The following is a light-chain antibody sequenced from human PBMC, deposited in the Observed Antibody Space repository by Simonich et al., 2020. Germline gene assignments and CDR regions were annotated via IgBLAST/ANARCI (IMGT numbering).Light chain of an antibody. V-gene: IGKV3-15*01. CDR1: QSVSSY. CDR2: GAS. Sequence: EIVLTQSPATLSLSPGERATLPCRASQSVSSYLAWYQQKPGQAPRLLIYGASTRATGIPARFSGSGSGTEFTLTISSLQSEDFAVYYCQQYNNWPRTFGQGTKVEIK. CDR3: QQYNNWPRT. J-gene: IGKJ1*01.